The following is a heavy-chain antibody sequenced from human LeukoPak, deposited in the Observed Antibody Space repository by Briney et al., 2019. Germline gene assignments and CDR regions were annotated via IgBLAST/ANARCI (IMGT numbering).Heavy chain of an antibody. J-gene: IGHJ1*01. CDR1: GYTFTGQY. CDR2: INPNSGGT. D-gene: IGHD3-3*01. Sequence: ASVKVSCKASGYTFTGQYIYWVRQAPGQGLEWIGWINPNSGGTNYAQKFQGRVTMTRDTSIIYMELNRLRSDDTAVYYCATEVGVATESGEYFQQWGQGTLVIVSS. CDR3: ATEVGVATESGEYFQQ. V-gene: IGHV1-2*02.